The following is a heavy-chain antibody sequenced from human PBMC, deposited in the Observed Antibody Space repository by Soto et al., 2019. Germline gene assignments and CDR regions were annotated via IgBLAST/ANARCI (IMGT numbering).Heavy chain of an antibody. D-gene: IGHD1-26*01. Sequence: WVRQAPGKGLEWVSTISGSGVSKYYADSVKGRFTISRDNSNNTVSLQMNGLRAEDAAVYYCAKDRSPGATTWNVYWGQGTLVTVSS. V-gene: IGHV3-23*01. J-gene: IGHJ4*02. CDR2: ISGSGVSK. CDR3: AKDRSPGATTWNVY.